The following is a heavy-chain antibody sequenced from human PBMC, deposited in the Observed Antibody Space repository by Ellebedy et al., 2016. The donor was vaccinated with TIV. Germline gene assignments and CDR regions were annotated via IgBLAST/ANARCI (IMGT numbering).Heavy chain of an antibody. CDR2: INPNSGGT. V-gene: IGHV1-2*02. J-gene: IGHJ3*02. CDR3: ARDQGIVLMVYAISDAFDI. CDR1: GYTFTGYY. D-gene: IGHD2-8*01. Sequence: ASVKVSXKASGYTFTGYYMHWVRQAPGQGLEWMGWINPNSGGTNYAQKFQGRVTMTRDTSISTAYMELSRLRSDDTAVYYCARDQGIVLMVYAISDAFDIWGQGTMVTVSS.